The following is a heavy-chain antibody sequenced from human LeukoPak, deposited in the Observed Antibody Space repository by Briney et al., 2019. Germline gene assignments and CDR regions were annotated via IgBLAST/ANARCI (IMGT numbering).Heavy chain of an antibody. J-gene: IGHJ6*02. V-gene: IGHV3-53*04. D-gene: IGHD3-9*01. CDR3: ARPYYDILTGYFHSLSMDV. CDR1: GFTVSSNY. Sequence: GGSLRLSCAASGFTVSSNYMSWVRQAPGKGLERVSVIYSGGSAYYADSVKGRFTISRHNSKNTLYLQMNSLRAEDTAVYYCARPYYDILTGYFHSLSMDVWGQGTTVTVSS. CDR2: IYSGGSA.